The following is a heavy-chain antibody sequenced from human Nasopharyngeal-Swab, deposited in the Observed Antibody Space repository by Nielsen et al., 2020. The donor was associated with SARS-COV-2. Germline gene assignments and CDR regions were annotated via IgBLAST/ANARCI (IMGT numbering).Heavy chain of an antibody. D-gene: IGHD3-3*01. J-gene: IGHJ4*02. Sequence: GESLKISCAASGFTFSSYAMSWVRQAPGKGLEWVSAISGSGGSTYYADSVKGRSTISRDNSKNTLYLQMNSLRAEDTAVYYCAKDWGGYYGYWGQGTLVTVSS. CDR2: ISGSGGST. CDR3: AKDWGGYYGY. V-gene: IGHV3-23*01. CDR1: GFTFSSYA.